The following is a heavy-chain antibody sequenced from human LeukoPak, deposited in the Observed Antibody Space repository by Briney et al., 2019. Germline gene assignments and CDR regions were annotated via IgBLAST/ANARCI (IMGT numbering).Heavy chain of an antibody. CDR3: ARDQRVTGRPDIDY. D-gene: IGHD6-6*01. CDR1: GFTFRNHW. Sequence: GGSLRLSCAASGFTFRNHWMHWVRQTPGKGLVWVSRISSDGRSTTYADSVKGRFTISRDNAKSTLYLQMNNLRAEDTAMYYCARDQRVTGRPDIDYWGQGTLVIVSS. CDR2: ISSDGRST. J-gene: IGHJ4*02. V-gene: IGHV3-74*03.